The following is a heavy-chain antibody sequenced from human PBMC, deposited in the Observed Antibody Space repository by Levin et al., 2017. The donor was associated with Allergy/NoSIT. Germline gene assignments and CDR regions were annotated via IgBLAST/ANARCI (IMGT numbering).Heavy chain of an antibody. J-gene: IGHJ6*02. CDR1: GYTFTSYD. Sequence: GESLKISCKASGYTFTSYDINWVRQATGQGLEWMGWMNPNSGNTGYAQKFQGRVTMTRNTSISTAYMELSSLRSEDTAVYYCARGGYSSGWYQYYYYYYGMDVWGQGTTVTVSS. D-gene: IGHD6-19*01. V-gene: IGHV1-8*01. CDR3: ARGGYSSGWYQYYYYYYGMDV. CDR2: MNPNSGNT.